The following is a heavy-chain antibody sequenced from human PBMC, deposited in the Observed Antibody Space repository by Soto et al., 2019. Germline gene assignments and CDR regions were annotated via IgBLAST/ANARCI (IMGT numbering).Heavy chain of an antibody. D-gene: IGHD3-3*01. Sequence: QVQLVQSGAEVKKPGASVKVSYKASGYTFTSYDINWVRQATGQGLEWMGWMNPNSGNTGYAQKFQGRVTMTRNTSISTAYMELSSLRSEDTAVYYCARGYQGRFLGWLRKLSYYYYMDVWGKGTTVTVSS. CDR3: ARGYQGRFLGWLRKLSYYYYMDV. CDR2: MNPNSGNT. J-gene: IGHJ6*03. CDR1: GYTFTSYD. V-gene: IGHV1-8*01.